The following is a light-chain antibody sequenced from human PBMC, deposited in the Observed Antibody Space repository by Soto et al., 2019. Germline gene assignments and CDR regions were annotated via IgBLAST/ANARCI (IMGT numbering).Light chain of an antibody. CDR1: QSISSY. V-gene: IGKV1-39*01. Sequence: DIQMTQSPSSLSASVGDRVTITCRASQSISSYLNWYQQKPVKAPKLLIYAASSLQSGVPSRFSGSESGTDFTLTISSLQPEDFATYYCQQSYSTAWTFGQGTKVEIK. CDR3: QQSYSTAWT. J-gene: IGKJ1*01. CDR2: AAS.